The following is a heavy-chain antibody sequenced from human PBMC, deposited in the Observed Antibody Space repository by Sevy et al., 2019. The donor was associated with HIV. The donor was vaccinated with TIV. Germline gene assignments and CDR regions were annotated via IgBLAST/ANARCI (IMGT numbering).Heavy chain of an antibody. V-gene: IGHV3-30*18. CDR3: ANAYSGSYSHSYLYALDV. CDR2: ISHDGINE. D-gene: IGHD1-26*01. Sequence: GGSLRLSCIGSGLSFSYYGIHWVRQSPGKGLDWVALISHDGINEYYADSVKGRFTISKDNSKNMVYLEMNGLRNEDTAIYFCANAYSGSYSHSYLYALDVWGQETTLTVSS. CDR1: GLSFSYYG. J-gene: IGHJ6*02.